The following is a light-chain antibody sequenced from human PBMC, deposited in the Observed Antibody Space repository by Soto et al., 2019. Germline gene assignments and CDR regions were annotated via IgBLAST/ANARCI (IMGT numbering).Light chain of an antibody. J-gene: IGLJ2*01. CDR2: EVS. CDR3: SSYAGSNNLV. Sequence: QSALTQPPSASGSPGQSVTISCTGTSSDVGGYNYVSWYQQHPGKAPKLMIYEVSKRPSGVPDRFSGFKSGNTASLTVSWIQAEDEAHYYYSSYAGSNNLVFGGGTKLAV. CDR1: SSDVGGYNY. V-gene: IGLV2-8*01.